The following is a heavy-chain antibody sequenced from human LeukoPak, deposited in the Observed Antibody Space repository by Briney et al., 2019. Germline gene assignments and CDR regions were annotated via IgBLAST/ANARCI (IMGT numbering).Heavy chain of an antibody. Sequence: GGSLRLSCAASGFTFSSYAMHWVRQAPGKGLEWVAVISYDGSNKYYADSVKGRFTISRDNSKNTLYLQMNSLRAEDTAVYYCARQPMVRGIFGSNWFDPWGQGTLVTVSS. D-gene: IGHD3-10*01. V-gene: IGHV3-30-3*01. J-gene: IGHJ5*02. CDR1: GFTFSSYA. CDR3: ARQPMVRGIFGSNWFDP. CDR2: ISYDGSNK.